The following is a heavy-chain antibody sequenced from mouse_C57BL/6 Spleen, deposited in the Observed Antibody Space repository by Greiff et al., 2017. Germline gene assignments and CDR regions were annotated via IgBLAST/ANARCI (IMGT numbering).Heavy chain of an antibody. J-gene: IGHJ2*01. D-gene: IGHD2-4*01. V-gene: IGHV1-82*01. Sequence: QVQLQQSGPELVKPGASVKISCKASGYAFSSSWMNWVKQRPGKGLEWIGRIYPGDGDTNYNGKFKGKATLTADKSSSTAYMQLSSLTSEDSAVYFCARDDYGTSYFDYWGQGTTLTVSS. CDR1: GYAFSSSW. CDR2: IYPGDGDT. CDR3: ARDDYGTSYFDY.